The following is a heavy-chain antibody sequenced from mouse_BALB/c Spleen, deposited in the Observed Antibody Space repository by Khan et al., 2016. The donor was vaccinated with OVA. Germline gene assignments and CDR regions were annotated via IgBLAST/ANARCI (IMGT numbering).Heavy chain of an antibody. CDR3: ARDGAYYRNDGRFAY. CDR1: GYTFTSYT. Sequence: QVRLQQSGAELARPGASVKMSCKASGYTFTSYTIHWIKQRPGQGLEWIGYINPCSGYTNYNQKFKDKATLTADKSSTTAYMQLSSLTSDDSAVYYWARDGAYYRNDGRFAYWGQGTLVTVSA. D-gene: IGHD2-14*01. J-gene: IGHJ3*01. CDR2: INPCSGYT. V-gene: IGHV1-4*01.